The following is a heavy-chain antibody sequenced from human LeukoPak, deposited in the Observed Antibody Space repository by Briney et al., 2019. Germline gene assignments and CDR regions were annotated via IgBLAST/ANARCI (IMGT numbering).Heavy chain of an antibody. Sequence: GGFLRLSCAACGFTFSSYSMNWVRQAPGKGLEWVSSISSSSSYIYYADSVKARFTISRDNAKNSLYLQMNSLRSEDTAVYYCARLRVGTHPFTPNYWGQGTLVTVSS. V-gene: IGHV3-21*01. CDR3: ARLRVGTHPFTPNY. CDR2: ISSSSSYI. CDR1: GFTFSSYS. J-gene: IGHJ4*02. D-gene: IGHD1-14*01.